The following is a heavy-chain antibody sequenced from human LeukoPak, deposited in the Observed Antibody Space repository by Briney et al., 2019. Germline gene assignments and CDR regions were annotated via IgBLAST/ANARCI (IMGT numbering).Heavy chain of an antibody. V-gene: IGHV3-21*01. Sequence: GGSLRLSCAASGCTFSSYSMNWVRQAPGKGLEWVSSISSSSSYIYYADSVKGRFTISRDNAKNSLYLQMNSLRAEDTAVYYCARGIAVAGTRDAFDIWGQGTMVTVSS. CDR2: ISSSSSYI. J-gene: IGHJ3*02. D-gene: IGHD6-19*01. CDR3: ARGIAVAGTRDAFDI. CDR1: GCTFSSYS.